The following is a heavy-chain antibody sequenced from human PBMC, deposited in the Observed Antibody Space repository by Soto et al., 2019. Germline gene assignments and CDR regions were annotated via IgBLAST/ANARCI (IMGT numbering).Heavy chain of an antibody. CDR2: IYYSGST. D-gene: IGHD1-1*01. CDR3: ARDSGNGGGPLDY. CDR1: GGSISSGGYY. V-gene: IGHV4-31*03. Sequence: QVQLQESGPGLVKPSQTLSLTCTVSGGSISSGGYYWSWIRQHTGKGLEWIGYIYYSGSTYYNTSLKRRVTISVDTSKNPFSLKLSAVTAADRAVYYCARDSGNGGGPLDYWGQGTMVTVSS. J-gene: IGHJ4*02.